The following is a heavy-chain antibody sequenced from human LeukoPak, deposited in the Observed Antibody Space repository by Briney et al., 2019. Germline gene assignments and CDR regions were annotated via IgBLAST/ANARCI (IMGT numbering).Heavy chain of an antibody. V-gene: IGHV4-34*01. J-gene: IGHJ4*02. Sequence: PSETLSLTCAVYGGSSSGYYWSWIRQPPGKGLEWIGEINHSGSTNYNPSLKSRVTISVDTSKNQFSLKLSSVTAADTAVYYCARARRLLLAVLDYWGQGTLVTVSS. CDR1: GGSSSGYY. CDR2: INHSGST. D-gene: IGHD3-22*01. CDR3: ARARRLLLAVLDY.